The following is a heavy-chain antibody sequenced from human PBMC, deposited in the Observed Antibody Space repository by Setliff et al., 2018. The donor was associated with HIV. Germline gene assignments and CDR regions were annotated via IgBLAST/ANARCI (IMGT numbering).Heavy chain of an antibody. D-gene: IGHD2-15*01. Sequence: PGESLKISCKGSENTFTRYWIGWVRQMPGKGLEWMGIIYPSDSDTRYSPSFQGQVTISADKSISIAYLQWNSLKASDTAMYYCARTPAATANWFDPWGQGTLVTVSS. CDR3: ARTPAATANWFDP. V-gene: IGHV5-51*01. CDR2: IYPSDSDT. J-gene: IGHJ5*02. CDR1: ENTFTRYW.